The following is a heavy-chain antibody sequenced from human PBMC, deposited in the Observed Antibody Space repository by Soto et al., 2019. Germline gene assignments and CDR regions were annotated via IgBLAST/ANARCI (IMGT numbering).Heavy chain of an antibody. CDR1: GFTFSNAW. Sequence: GGSLRLSCAASGFTFSNAWMSWVRQAPGKGLEWVGRIKSKTDGGTTDYAAPVKGRFTISRDDSKNTLYLQMNSLKTEDTAVYYCTTLPYYYDSSGFHDYWGQGTLVTVSS. CDR2: IKSKTDGGTT. D-gene: IGHD3-22*01. J-gene: IGHJ4*02. CDR3: TTLPYYYDSSGFHDY. V-gene: IGHV3-15*01.